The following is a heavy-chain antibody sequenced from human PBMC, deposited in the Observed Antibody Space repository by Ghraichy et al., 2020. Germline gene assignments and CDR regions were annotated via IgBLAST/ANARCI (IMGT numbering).Heavy chain of an antibody. Sequence: GGSLRLSCAASGFTFSSYAMHWVRQAPGKGLEWVAVISYDGSNKYYADSVKGRFTISRDNSKNTLYLQMNSLRAEDTAVYYCARDYDFWNYFDYWGQGTLVTVSS. V-gene: IGHV3-30*04. CDR1: GFTFSSYA. CDR2: ISYDGSNK. J-gene: IGHJ4*02. CDR3: ARDYDFWNYFDY. D-gene: IGHD3-3*01.